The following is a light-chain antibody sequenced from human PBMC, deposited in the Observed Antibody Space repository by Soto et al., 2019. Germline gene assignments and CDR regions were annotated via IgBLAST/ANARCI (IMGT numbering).Light chain of an antibody. CDR3: HQYNSYSWT. J-gene: IGKJ1*01. CDR1: QSINTW. CDR2: DVS. Sequence: DIQMTQSPSTLSASVGDRVTITCRASQSINTWLAWYQQKPGKAPNLLIYDVSTLKSGVPSRFSGSGSGTEFTLTISTLQPDDFATDYCHQYNSYSWTFGQGTKVEI. V-gene: IGKV1-5*01.